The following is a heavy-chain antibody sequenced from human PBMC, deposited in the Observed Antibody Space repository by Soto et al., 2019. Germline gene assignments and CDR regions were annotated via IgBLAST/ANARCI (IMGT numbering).Heavy chain of an antibody. J-gene: IGHJ5*02. CDR2: INPNSGGT. V-gene: IGHV1-2*04. D-gene: IGHD6-13*01. CDR3: ARGPSIAAAGYNWFDP. Sequence: GASVKVSCKASGYTFTGYYMHWVRQAPGQGFEWMGWINPNSGGTNYAQKFQGWVTMTRDTSISTAYMELSRLRSDDTAVYYCARGPSIAAAGYNWFDPWGQGTLVTVSS. CDR1: GYTFTGYY.